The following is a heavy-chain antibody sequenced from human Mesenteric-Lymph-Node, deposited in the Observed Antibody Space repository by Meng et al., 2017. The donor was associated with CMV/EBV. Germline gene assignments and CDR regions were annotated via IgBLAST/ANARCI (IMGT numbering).Heavy chain of an antibody. D-gene: IGHD3-9*01. CDR1: GGSFRGYY. Sequence: QGKLPRMGVGRFTPSETLSVPCGVYGGSFRGYYWNWIRQSPEKGLEWIGEINHSGSTTYNPSFTSRIIISVDTSTNQISLNMSSVTAADTAVYYCARGSSYDILTGYFDYWGQGALVTVSS. V-gene: IGHV4-34*01. CDR3: ARGSSYDILTGYFDY. CDR2: INHSGST. J-gene: IGHJ4*02.